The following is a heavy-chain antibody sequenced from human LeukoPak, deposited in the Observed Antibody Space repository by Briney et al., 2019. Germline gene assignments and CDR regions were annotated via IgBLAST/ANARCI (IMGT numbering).Heavy chain of an antibody. CDR1: GGSISSSSFY. Sequence: PSETLSLTCTISGGSISSSSFYWGWIRQPSGKGLEWIGSINYGGSTSYNPSLKNRVTVSLDTSKTQFSLRLSSVTAADTAVYYCARVLRYFDWPCDYWGQGTLVTVSS. CDR3: ARVLRYFDWPCDY. V-gene: IGHV4-39*01. CDR2: INYGGST. J-gene: IGHJ4*02. D-gene: IGHD3-9*01.